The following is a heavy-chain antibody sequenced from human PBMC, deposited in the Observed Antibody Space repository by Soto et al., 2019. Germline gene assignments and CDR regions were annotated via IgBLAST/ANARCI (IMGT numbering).Heavy chain of an antibody. D-gene: IGHD2-21*02. CDR3: AKDRCGGDCAVKRFDY. CDR2: ISGSGGST. V-gene: IGHV3-23*01. Sequence: EVQLLESGGGLVQPGGSLRLSCAASGFTFSSYAMSWVRQAPGKGLEWVSAISGSGGSTYYADSVKGRFTISRDNSKNTLYLQMNSLRAEDTAVYYCAKDRCGGDCAVKRFDYWGQGTLVTVSS. J-gene: IGHJ4*02. CDR1: GFTFSSYA.